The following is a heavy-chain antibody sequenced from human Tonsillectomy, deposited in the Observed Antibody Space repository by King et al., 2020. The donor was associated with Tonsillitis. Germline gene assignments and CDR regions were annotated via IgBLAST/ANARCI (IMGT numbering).Heavy chain of an antibody. J-gene: IGHJ4*02. Sequence: QLVQSGAEVKKPGASLKISCKGSGYSFSSYWIGWVRQMPGKGLEWMGIIYPGDSDTRYSPSFQGQVTISADKSVSTAYLQWRSLKASDTAIYYCAGQPLPAAYDIWTGSPLDYWDQRSLVTVSS. D-gene: IGHD3-9*01. CDR3: AGQPLPAAYDIWTGSPLDY. V-gene: IGHV5-51*01. CDR2: IYPGDSDT. CDR1: GYSFSSYW.